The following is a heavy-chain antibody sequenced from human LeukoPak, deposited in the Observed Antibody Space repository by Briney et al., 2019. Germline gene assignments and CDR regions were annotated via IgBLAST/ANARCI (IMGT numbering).Heavy chain of an antibody. CDR3: ARPGQSSWWVYFNY. CDR2: IHTSGST. V-gene: IGHV4-4*09. Sequence: SETLSLTCTVSGGFSSFYYWTWIRQPPGKGLEWIGNIHTSGSTDYSPSLKSRVTMSIETSKNQFSLRLSSVTAADTAVYYCARPGQSSWWVYFNYWGQGTLFTVSS. D-gene: IGHD2-15*01. CDR1: GGFSSFYY. J-gene: IGHJ4*02.